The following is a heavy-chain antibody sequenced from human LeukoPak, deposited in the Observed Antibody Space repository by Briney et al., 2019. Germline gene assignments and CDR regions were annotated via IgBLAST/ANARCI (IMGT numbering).Heavy chain of an antibody. CDR2: IRHDGSNK. J-gene: IGHJ4*02. CDR3: VKRWTGTTIGQQDY. Sequence: GGSLRLSCAASGFTFTNYPVHWVRQAPGKGLEWVAFIRHDGSNKYYADSVKGRFTISRDNSKNTLYLQMNSLRAEDMAVYYCVKRWTGTTIGQQDYWGQGTLVTVSS. CDR1: GFTFTNYP. V-gene: IGHV3-30*02. D-gene: IGHD1-1*01.